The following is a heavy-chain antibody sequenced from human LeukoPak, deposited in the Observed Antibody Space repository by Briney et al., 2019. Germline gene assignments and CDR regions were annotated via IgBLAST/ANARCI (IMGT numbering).Heavy chain of an antibody. CDR2: IYHSGST. D-gene: IGHD3-9*01. J-gene: IGHJ2*01. CDR1: GYSISSGYY. Sequence: PSETLSLTCTVSGYSISSGYYWGWIRQPPGKGLEWIGSIYHSGSTYYNPSLKSRVTISADTSKNQFSLKLSSVTAADTAVYYCARDDGYYDILTGYSRSYWYFDLWGRGTLVTVSS. V-gene: IGHV4-38-2*02. CDR3: ARDDGYYDILTGYSRSYWYFDL.